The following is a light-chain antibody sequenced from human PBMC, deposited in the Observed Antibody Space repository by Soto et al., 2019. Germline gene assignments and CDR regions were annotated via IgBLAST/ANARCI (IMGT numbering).Light chain of an antibody. Sequence: VLTQSPGTLSLSPGERATLSCRASQSVSSSYLAWYQQKPGQAPRLLIYGASSRATGIPDRFSGSGSGTDFTLTISRLEPEDFAVYYCQQYGSSPPTFGQGTKVDIK. J-gene: IGKJ2*01. CDR1: QSVSSSY. CDR2: GAS. V-gene: IGKV3-20*01. CDR3: QQYGSSPPT.